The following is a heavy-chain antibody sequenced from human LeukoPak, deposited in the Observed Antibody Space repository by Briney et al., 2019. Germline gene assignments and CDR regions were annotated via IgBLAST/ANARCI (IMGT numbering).Heavy chain of an antibody. CDR2: IYSGGTT. Sequence: PGGSLRLSCAASGFTVSSNYMNWVRQAPGKGLEWVSVIYSGGTTYYVDSVKGRFSISRDNSKNTLYLQMNSLRAEDTAVYYCAKDKGYYYDSSGSPFDYWGQGTLVTVSS. D-gene: IGHD3-22*01. J-gene: IGHJ4*02. CDR3: AKDKGYYYDSSGSPFDY. CDR1: GFTVSSNY. V-gene: IGHV3-66*01.